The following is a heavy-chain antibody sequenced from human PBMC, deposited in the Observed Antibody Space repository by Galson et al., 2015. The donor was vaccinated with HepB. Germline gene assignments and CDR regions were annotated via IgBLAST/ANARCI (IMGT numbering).Heavy chain of an antibody. CDR1: GFTFSRYN. CDR2: ISRSSSDI. D-gene: IGHD6-6*01. J-gene: IGHJ3*02. CDR3: VREEHDSSPWTLSTGSRTSYGFDALDI. Sequence: SLRLSCAASGFTFSRYNMNWVRQAPGKGLEWVSLISRSSSDIYYADSVRGRFTISRDNAKNSLYLQMTSLRAEDTAVYYCVREEHDSSPWTLSTGSRTSYGFDALDIGGQGTMVTVSS. V-gene: IGHV3-21*01.